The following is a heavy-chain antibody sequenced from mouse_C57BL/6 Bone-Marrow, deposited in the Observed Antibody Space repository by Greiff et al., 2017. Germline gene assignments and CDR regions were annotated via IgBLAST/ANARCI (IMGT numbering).Heavy chain of an antibody. Sequence: VQLKQSGAELVRPGASVKLSCTASGFNIKDDYMHWVKQRPEQGLEWIGWIDPENGDTEYASKFQGKATITADTSSNTAYLQLSSLTSEDTAVYYCTTPLLKFAYWGLGTLVTVSA. D-gene: IGHD2-10*01. CDR3: TTPLLKFAY. CDR2: IDPENGDT. CDR1: GFNIKDDY. V-gene: IGHV14-4*01. J-gene: IGHJ3*01.